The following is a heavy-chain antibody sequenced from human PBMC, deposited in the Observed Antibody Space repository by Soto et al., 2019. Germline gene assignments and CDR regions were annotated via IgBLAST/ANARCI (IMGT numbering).Heavy chain of an antibody. CDR1: GFTFSSYW. V-gene: IGHV3-74*01. Sequence: EVQLVESGGGSVQPGGSLRLSCAASGFTFSSYWMHWVRQAPGKGLVWVSRIDTDASSTDYADSVKGRFTISRDNTKNTLDLQMNSLRAEDTAVYYCARATSVTTRGVGYWGQGTLVTVSS. CDR3: ARATSVTTRGVGY. J-gene: IGHJ4*02. D-gene: IGHD3-10*01. CDR2: IDTDASST.